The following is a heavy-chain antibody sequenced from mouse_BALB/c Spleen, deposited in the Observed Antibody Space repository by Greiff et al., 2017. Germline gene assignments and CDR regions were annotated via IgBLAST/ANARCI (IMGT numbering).Heavy chain of an antibody. CDR2: ISNLAYSI. V-gene: IGHV5-15*02. CDR3: ARVYGNYLDY. CDR1: GFTFSDYG. J-gene: IGHJ2*01. Sequence: EVKVVESGGGLVQPGGSRKLSCAASGFTFSDYGMAWVRQAPGKGPEWVAFISNLAYSIYYADTVTGRFTISRENAKNTLYLEMSSLRSEDTAMYYCARVYGNYLDYWGQGTTLTVSS. D-gene: IGHD2-1*01.